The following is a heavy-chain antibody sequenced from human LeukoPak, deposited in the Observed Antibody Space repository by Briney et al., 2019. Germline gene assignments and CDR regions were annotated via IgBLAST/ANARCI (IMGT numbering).Heavy chain of an antibody. CDR3: ARDLRLGSLLNYMDV. CDR2: INPNSGGT. D-gene: IGHD3-16*01. Sequence: ASVKVSCKASGYTFTDYYMHWVRQAPGQGLEWMGWINPNSGGTDYAQKFQGRVTMTRDTSISTAYMELSRLRSDDTAEYYCARDLRLGSLLNYMDVWGKGTTVTVSS. V-gene: IGHV1-2*02. J-gene: IGHJ6*03. CDR1: GYTFTDYY.